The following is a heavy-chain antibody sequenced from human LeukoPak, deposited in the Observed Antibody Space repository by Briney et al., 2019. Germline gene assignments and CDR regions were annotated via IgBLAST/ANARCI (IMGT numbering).Heavy chain of an antibody. CDR2: ISSSSSYI. CDR3: TRDKDVYFDY. Sequence: GGSLRLSCVGTGFTFSTYRMNWVRQAPGKGLEWVSSISSSSSYIYYADSVKGRITISRDNAKNSLYLQMNSLRVEDTAVYYCTRDKDVYFDYWGQGTLVTVSS. V-gene: IGHV3-21*01. CDR1: GFTFSTYR. J-gene: IGHJ4*02.